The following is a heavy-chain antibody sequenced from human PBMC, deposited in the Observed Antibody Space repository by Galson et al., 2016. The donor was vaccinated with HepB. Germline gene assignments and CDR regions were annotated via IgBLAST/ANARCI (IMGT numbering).Heavy chain of an antibody. V-gene: IGHV3-74*01. CDR3: GASRDGYIDY. Sequence: SLRLSCAASGFTGFTFSSYWMPWVRQAPGKGLVWVSRISLDGSVTIYGDSVKGRFSTSRDNAKNTLFLQMNSLRVEDTAVYYFGASRDGYIDYWGQGALVTISS. CDR2: ISLDGSVT. CDR1: GFTGFTFSSYW. J-gene: IGHJ4*01. D-gene: IGHD5-24*01.